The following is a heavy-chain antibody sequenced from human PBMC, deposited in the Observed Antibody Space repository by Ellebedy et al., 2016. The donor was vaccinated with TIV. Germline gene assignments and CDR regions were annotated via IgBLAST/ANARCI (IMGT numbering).Heavy chain of an antibody. CDR1: GYTFSGSY. Sequence: ASVKVSCKASGYTFSGSYMHWVRQAPGQGLEWMGWMNPNSGGTNYAQKLQGRVTMTRDTSISTAYMELSSLRSDDTAVYYCATQDSSSWYWSFDFWGQGTLVTVSS. V-gene: IGHV1-2*02. CDR2: MNPNSGGT. D-gene: IGHD6-13*01. J-gene: IGHJ4*02. CDR3: ATQDSSSWYWSFDF.